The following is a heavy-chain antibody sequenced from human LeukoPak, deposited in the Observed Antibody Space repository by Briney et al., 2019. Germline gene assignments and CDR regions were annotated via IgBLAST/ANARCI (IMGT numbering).Heavy chain of an antibody. CDR1: GFTFSSYA. V-gene: IGHV3-30-3*01. D-gene: IGHD1-1*01. J-gene: IGHJ4*02. CDR3: ASPTTPEDY. Sequence: PGRSLRLSCAASGFTFSSYAMHWVRQAPGKGLEWVAVISYDGSNKYYADSVKGRFTISRDNSKNTLYLQMNSLRAEDTAVYYCASPTTPEDYWGQGTLVTASS. CDR2: ISYDGSNK.